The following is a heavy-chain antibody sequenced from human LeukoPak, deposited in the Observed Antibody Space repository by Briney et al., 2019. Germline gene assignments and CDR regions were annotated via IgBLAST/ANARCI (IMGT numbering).Heavy chain of an antibody. D-gene: IGHD6-13*01. CDR2: ISYDGSNK. V-gene: IGHV3-30-3*01. Sequence: GGSLRLSCAASGFTFSSYAMYWVRQAPGKGLEWVAVISYDGSNKYYADSVKGRFTISRDNSKNTLYLQMNSLRAEDTAVYYCARDPQQLYYFDYWGQGTLVTVSS. CDR1: GFTFSSYA. J-gene: IGHJ4*02. CDR3: ARDPQQLYYFDY.